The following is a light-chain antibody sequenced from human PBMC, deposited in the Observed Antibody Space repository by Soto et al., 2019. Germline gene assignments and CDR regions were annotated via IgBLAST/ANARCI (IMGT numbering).Light chain of an antibody. CDR1: SSDVGGYNY. V-gene: IGLV2-14*01. J-gene: IGLJ2*01. CDR2: DVS. CDR3: SSYTSSATPVV. Sequence: QSVLTQPASVSGSPGQSITISCTGTSSDVGGYNYVSWYQQHPGKAHKLMIYDVSNRPSGVSTRFSGSKSGNTASLTISGPQSEDEADYYCSSYTSSATPVVFGGGTKLTVL.